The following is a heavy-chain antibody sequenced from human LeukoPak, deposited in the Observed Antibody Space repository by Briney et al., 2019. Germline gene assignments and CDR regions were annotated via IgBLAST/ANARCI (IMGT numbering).Heavy chain of an antibody. CDR2: IYYSGST. Sequence: PSETLFLTCTVSGGSISSSSYYWGWIRQPPGKGLEWIGSIYYSGSTYYNPSLKSRVTISVDTSKNQFSLKLSSVTAADTAVYYCARAYCSGVTCYHSRGWFDPWGQGTLVTVSS. J-gene: IGHJ5*02. CDR3: ARAYCSGVTCYHSRGWFDP. V-gene: IGHV4-39*07. D-gene: IGHD2-15*01. CDR1: GGSISSSSYY.